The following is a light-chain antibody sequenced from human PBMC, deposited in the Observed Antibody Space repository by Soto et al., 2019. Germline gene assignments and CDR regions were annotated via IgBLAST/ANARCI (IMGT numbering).Light chain of an antibody. J-gene: IGLJ1*01. Sequence: QTVVTQPPSASGTPGQRVTISCSGSSSNIGGNTVSWYQQVAETAPKLLISHDNQRPSGVPDRFSGSKSGTSASLAISELQSEDETDYYCATWDDSLNGYVLGTGTKVTVL. V-gene: IGLV1-44*01. CDR3: ATWDDSLNGYV. CDR1: SSNIGGNT. CDR2: HDN.